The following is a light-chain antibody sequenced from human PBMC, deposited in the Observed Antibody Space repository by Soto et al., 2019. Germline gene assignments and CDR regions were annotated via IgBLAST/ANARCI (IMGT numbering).Light chain of an antibody. CDR1: QSVLYSSNNKNY. V-gene: IGKV4-1*01. CDR2: WAS. CDR3: QQCGET. Sequence: DIVMTQSPDSLAVSLGERATINCKSSQSVLYSSNNKNYLAWYQQKPGQPPKLRIYWASTRESGVPDRFSGSGSGTDFTLTISSLQAEDVAVYSCQQCGETFGPGTNVDIK. J-gene: IGKJ3*01.